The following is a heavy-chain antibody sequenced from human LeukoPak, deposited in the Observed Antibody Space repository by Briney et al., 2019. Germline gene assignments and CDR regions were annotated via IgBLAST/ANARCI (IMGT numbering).Heavy chain of an antibody. V-gene: IGHV4-59*01. CDR3: ARDRNTWYFDF. J-gene: IGHJ2*01. Sequence: SSETLSLTCSVSDGSMSSYYWSWVRQAPGKALEWIGYIYDSGSTNYNPSLKSRVTISIDTSKNQFSLKLSSVTAADTAVYYCARDRNTWYFDFWGRGTLVTVSS. CDR2: IYDSGST. CDR1: DGSMSSYY.